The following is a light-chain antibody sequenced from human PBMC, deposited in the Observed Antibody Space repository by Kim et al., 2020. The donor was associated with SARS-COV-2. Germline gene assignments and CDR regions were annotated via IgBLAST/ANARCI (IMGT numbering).Light chain of an antibody. CDR1: SSNIGSNA. Sequence: HRVTITCSGSSSNIGSNAVSWDQQHPGTAPKLLIYNDYHRTSGIPDRFSGSKSGTSASLATRGLQSEDEADYVCYSWADSLNGHVVFGGGTQLTVL. V-gene: IGLV1-44*01. CDR2: NDY. J-gene: IGLJ2*01. CDR3: YSWADSLNGHVV.